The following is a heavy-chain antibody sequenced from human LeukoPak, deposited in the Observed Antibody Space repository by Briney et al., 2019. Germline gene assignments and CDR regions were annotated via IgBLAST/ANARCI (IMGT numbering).Heavy chain of an antibody. Sequence: GGSLRLSCAASGFTFSSYWMHWVRQAPGKGLVWLSRIKSDGRSTSYADSVKGRITISRDNAKSTLYLQMNGLRAEDTAVYYCARDNGDYVSVDYWGQGTLVTVSP. J-gene: IGHJ4*02. CDR3: ARDNGDYVSVDY. CDR1: GFTFSSYW. V-gene: IGHV3-74*01. CDR2: IKSDGRST. D-gene: IGHD4-17*01.